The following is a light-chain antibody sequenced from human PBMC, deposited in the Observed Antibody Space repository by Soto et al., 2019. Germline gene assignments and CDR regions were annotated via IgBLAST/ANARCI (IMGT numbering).Light chain of an antibody. J-gene: IGLJ3*02. CDR1: SSDVGGYNY. V-gene: IGLV2-11*01. CDR2: DVS. Sequence: QPVLTQPRSVSGSPGQSVTISCTGTSSDVGGYNYVSWYQQHPGKAPKLMIYDVSKRPSGVPDRFSGSKSGNTASLTISGLQAEDEADYHCCSYAGSYTFSWVFGGGTKLTVL. CDR3: CSYAGSYTFSWV.